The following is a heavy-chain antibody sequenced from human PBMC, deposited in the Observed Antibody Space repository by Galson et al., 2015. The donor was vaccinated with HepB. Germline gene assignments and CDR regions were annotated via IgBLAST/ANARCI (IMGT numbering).Heavy chain of an antibody. CDR3: ARDQGGSGYGYDGSAGMDV. D-gene: IGHD5-12*01. CDR1: GFTFSSYA. J-gene: IGHJ6*02. V-gene: IGHV3-30*04. Sequence: SLRLSCAASGFTFSSYAMHWVRQAPGKGLEWVAVISYDGSNKYYADSVKGRFTISRDNSKNTLYLQMNSLRAEDTAVYYCARDQGGSGYGYDGSAGMDVWGQGTTVTVSS. CDR2: ISYDGSNK.